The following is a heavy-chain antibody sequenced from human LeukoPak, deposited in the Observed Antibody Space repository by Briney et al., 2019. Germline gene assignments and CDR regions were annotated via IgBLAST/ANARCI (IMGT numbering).Heavy chain of an antibody. CDR3: ARAVEMATTKYDY. CDR2: FYYSGST. V-gene: IGHV4-39*07. Sequence: SEALSLTCTVSGGSISSRPYCWGWIRQPPGKGLEWLGSFYYSGSTNYNPSLKSRVTISVDTSKNQFSLKLSSVTAADTAVYYCARAVEMATTKYDYWGQGTLVTVSS. CDR1: GGSISSRPYC. J-gene: IGHJ4*02. D-gene: IGHD5-24*01.